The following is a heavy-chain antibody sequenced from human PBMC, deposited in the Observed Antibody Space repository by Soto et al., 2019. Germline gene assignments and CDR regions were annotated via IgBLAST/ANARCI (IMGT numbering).Heavy chain of an antibody. D-gene: IGHD1-26*01. CDR1: GFTFSIYW. J-gene: IGHJ4*02. CDR3: ASIPPSAVGATSEGDY. CDR2: INGDGSST. Sequence: EVQLVESGGVLVQPGGSLRLSCAASGFTFSIYWMHWVRQAPGKGLVWVSRINGDGSSTSYGDSVKGRFTISRDNAKTTLYLQMNSLRAEDTAVYYCASIPPSAVGATSEGDYWGQGTLVTVFS. V-gene: IGHV3-74*01.